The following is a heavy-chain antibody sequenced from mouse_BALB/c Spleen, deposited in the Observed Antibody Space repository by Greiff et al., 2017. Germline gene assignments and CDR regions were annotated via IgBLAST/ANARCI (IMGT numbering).Heavy chain of an antibody. CDR3: ARNEGNFPFDY. D-gene: IGHD2-1*01. Sequence: VKVEESGPGLVQPSQSLSITCTVSGFSLTSYGVHWVRQSPGKGLEWLGVIWSGGSTDYNAAFISRLSISKDNSKSQVFFKMNSLQANDTAIYYCARNEGNFPFDYWGQGTTLTVSS. CDR1: GFSLTSYG. J-gene: IGHJ2*01. V-gene: IGHV2-2*02. CDR2: IWSGGST.